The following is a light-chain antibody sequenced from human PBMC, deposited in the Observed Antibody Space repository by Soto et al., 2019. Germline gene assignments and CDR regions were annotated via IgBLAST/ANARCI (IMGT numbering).Light chain of an antibody. V-gene: IGKV1-9*01. J-gene: IGKJ5*01. CDR2: AAS. CDR1: QDISSF. CDR3: QQLNSYPLT. Sequence: IQLTQSPSSLSASIGDRVTITCRASQDISSFLAWYQQEPGRAPKLLIYAASTLQSGVPSRFSGGGSGTEFTLTSSSLQPEDFATYFFQQLNSYPLTFGRGTRLEIQ.